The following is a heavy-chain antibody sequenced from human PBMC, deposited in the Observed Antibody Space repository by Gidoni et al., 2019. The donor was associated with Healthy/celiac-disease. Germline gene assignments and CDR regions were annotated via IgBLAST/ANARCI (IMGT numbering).Heavy chain of an antibody. CDR1: GGSISSYY. J-gene: IGHJ4*02. Sequence: VQLQESGPGLVKPSETLSLTCTVSGGSISSYYWSWIRQPAGKRLEWLGRIYTSGSTNYNPSLKSRVTMSVDTSKNQFSLKLSSVTAADTAVYYCARASSSGWYHYWGQGTLVTVSS. D-gene: IGHD6-19*01. V-gene: IGHV4-4*07. CDR3: ARASSSGWYHY. CDR2: IYTSGST.